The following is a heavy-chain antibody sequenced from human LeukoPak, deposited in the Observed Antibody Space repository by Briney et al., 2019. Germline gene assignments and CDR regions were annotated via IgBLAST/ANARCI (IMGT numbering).Heavy chain of an antibody. V-gene: IGHV3-9*01. Sequence: GRSLRLSCAASGFTFDDYAMHWVRQAPGKGLEWVSGISWNSGSIGYADSVKGRFTISRDNAKSSLYLQMNSLRAEDTALYYCAKEYYDSSGYQWFDYWGQGTLVTVSS. CDR2: ISWNSGSI. CDR1: GFTFDDYA. CDR3: AKEYYDSSGYQWFDY. D-gene: IGHD3-22*01. J-gene: IGHJ4*02.